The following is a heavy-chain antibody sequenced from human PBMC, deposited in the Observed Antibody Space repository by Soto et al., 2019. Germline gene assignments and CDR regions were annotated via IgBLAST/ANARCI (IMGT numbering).Heavy chain of an antibody. J-gene: IGHJ4*02. Sequence: GGSLRLSCAASGFTFSSYAMSWVRQAPGKGLEWVSAISGSGGSTYYADSVKGRFTISRDNSKNTLYLQMNSLRAEDTAVYYCAKDLLMDSGYELEGYWGQGTLVTVSS. CDR3: AKDLLMDSGYELEGY. D-gene: IGHD5-12*01. V-gene: IGHV3-23*01. CDR1: GFTFSSYA. CDR2: ISGSGGST.